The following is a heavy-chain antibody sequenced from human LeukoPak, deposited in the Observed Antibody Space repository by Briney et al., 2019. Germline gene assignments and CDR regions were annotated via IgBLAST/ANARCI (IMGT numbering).Heavy chain of an antibody. CDR3: ARDPRAYYYYYYMDV. Sequence: GGSLRLSCAASGFTFSSYWMSWVRQAPGKGLEWVANIKQDGSEKYYVDSVKGRFTISGDNAKNSLYLQMNSLRAEDTAVYYCARDPRAYYYYYYMDVWGKGTTVTVSS. CDR2: IKQDGSEK. CDR1: GFTFSSYW. J-gene: IGHJ6*03. V-gene: IGHV3-7*01.